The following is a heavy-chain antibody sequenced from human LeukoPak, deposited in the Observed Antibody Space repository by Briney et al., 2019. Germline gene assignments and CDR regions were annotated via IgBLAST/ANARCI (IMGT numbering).Heavy chain of an antibody. CDR2: IYYSGST. V-gene: IGHV4-59*06. D-gene: IGHD3-22*01. Sequence: SETLSLTCTVSGGSISSYYWSWIRQHPGKGLEWIGYIYYSGSTYYNPSLKSRVTISVDTSKNQFSLKLSSVTAADTAVYYCARAGYDISAFDIWGQGTMVTVSS. J-gene: IGHJ3*02. CDR3: ARAGYDISAFDI. CDR1: GGSISSYY.